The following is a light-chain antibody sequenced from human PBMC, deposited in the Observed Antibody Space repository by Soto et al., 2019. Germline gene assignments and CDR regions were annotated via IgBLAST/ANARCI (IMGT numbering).Light chain of an antibody. CDR3: QKYNNLCT. Sequence: DIQMTQSPSTLSASVGDRVTITCRASQSISRWLAWYQQKPGKAPKVLIYDTSTLESGVPSRFSGSGSGTEFTLTISSLQRDELATYYCQKYNNLCTFGQGTKVEIK. CDR1: QSISRW. CDR2: DTS. J-gene: IGKJ1*01. V-gene: IGKV1-5*01.